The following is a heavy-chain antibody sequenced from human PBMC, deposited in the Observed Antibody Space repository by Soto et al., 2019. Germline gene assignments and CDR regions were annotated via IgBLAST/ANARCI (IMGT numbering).Heavy chain of an antibody. D-gene: IGHD3-22*01. Sequence: PSETLSLTCTVSGGSISRGGYYWSWIRQHPGKGLEWIGDIYYSGGTYYNPSLKSRVTISVDTSKNQFSLKLSSVTAAETAVYYCARDSDSSGHSTYYGMDVWGQGTTVTVSS. V-gene: IGHV4-31*03. CDR2: IYYSGGT. CDR3: ARDSDSSGHSTYYGMDV. J-gene: IGHJ6*02. CDR1: GGSISRGGYY.